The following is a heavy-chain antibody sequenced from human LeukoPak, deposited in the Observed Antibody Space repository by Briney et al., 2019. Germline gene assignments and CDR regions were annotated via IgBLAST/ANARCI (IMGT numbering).Heavy chain of an antibody. J-gene: IGHJ6*04. CDR1: GGSFSGYY. CDR2: INHSRST. Sequence: SETLSLTCAVYGGSFSGYYWSWIRQPPGKGLEWIGEINHSRSTNYNPSLKSRVTISVDTSKNQFSLKLSSVTAADTAVYYCARGPGRYCSSTSCRPRTYYYYGMDVWGKGTTVTVSS. D-gene: IGHD2-2*01. CDR3: ARGPGRYCSSTSCRPRTYYYYGMDV. V-gene: IGHV4-34*01.